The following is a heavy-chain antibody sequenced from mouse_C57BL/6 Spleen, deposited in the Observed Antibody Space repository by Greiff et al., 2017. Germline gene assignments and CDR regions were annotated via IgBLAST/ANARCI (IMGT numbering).Heavy chain of an antibody. Sequence: QVQLQQSGAELMKPGASVKLSCTATGYTFTGYWIEWVKQRPGHGLEWIGEILPGSGSTNYNEKFKGKTTFTADTSSNTACMQRSSLTTEDSAIYCCARLGSKEGFAYWGQGTLVTVSA. CDR1: GYTFTGYW. CDR2: ILPGSGST. J-gene: IGHJ3*01. D-gene: IGHD2-5*01. V-gene: IGHV1-9*01. CDR3: ARLGSKEGFAY.